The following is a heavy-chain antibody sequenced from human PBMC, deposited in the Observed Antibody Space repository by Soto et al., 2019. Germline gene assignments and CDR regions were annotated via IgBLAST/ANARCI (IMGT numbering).Heavy chain of an antibody. Sequence: PGGSLRLSCAASGFSISDYYMSWIRQAPGKVLEWLAYISQSYSYTNYADSVKGRFTISRDNANDSVYLQMNSLRVDDSAIYYCARSESPLKVISFFDPWGQGALVTVSS. CDR3: ARSESPLKVISFFDP. V-gene: IGHV3-11*06. J-gene: IGHJ5*02. CDR1: GFSISDYY. D-gene: IGHD3-22*01. CDR2: ISQSYSYT.